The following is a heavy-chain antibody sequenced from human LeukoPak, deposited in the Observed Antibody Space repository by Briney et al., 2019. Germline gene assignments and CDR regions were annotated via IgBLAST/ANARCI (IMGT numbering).Heavy chain of an antibody. D-gene: IGHD6-6*01. Sequence: ASVKVSCKASGYTFTAYYIYWVRQAPGQGLEWMGWINPNSGVTNYAQSFQGRVTMTRDTSISATYMELSRLRSDDTAVYYCARGGWGSSPYFDYWGQGTLVTVSS. CDR3: ARGGWGSSPYFDY. J-gene: IGHJ4*02. CDR1: GYTFTAYY. CDR2: INPNSGVT. V-gene: IGHV1-2*02.